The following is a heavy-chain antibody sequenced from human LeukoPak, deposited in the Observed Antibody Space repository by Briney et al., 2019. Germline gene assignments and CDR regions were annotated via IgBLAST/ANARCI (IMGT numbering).Heavy chain of an antibody. J-gene: IGHJ6*02. V-gene: IGHV1-2*02. CDR2: INPNSGGT. CDR1: GYTFTGYY. CDR3: ARGSGYDSHYYYGMDV. Sequence: ASVKVSCKASGYTFTGYYMHWVRQAPGQGLEWMGWINPNSGGTNYAQKFQGRVTMTRDTSISTVYMELSRLRSDDTAVYYCARGSGYDSHYYYGMDVWGQGTLVTVSS. D-gene: IGHD5-12*01.